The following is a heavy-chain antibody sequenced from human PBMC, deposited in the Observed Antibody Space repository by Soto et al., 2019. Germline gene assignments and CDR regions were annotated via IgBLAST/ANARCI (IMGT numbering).Heavy chain of an antibody. D-gene: IGHD4-17*01. V-gene: IGHV4-30-4*01. CDR3: ARDTSKDNDDYAGAAFDI. CDR1: GDSFSSGDYF. J-gene: IGHJ3*02. CDR2: IFNSGTT. Sequence: QVQLQESGPGLLKPSQTLSLTCTVSGDSFSSGDYFWSWIRQPPGKGLAWIGYIFNSGTTYYNPSLRSRVSISIDTSTNQFALNLNSVAAADTAVYYCARDTSKDNDDYAGAAFDIWGQGTMVTVSS.